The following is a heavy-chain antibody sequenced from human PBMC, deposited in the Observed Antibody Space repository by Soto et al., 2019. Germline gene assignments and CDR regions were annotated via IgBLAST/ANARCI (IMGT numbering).Heavy chain of an antibody. CDR2: ISAYNGNT. CDR1: GYTFTSYG. D-gene: IGHD4-17*01. CDR3: ASGGLRWPNLDAFDI. V-gene: IGHV1-18*01. J-gene: IGHJ3*02. Sequence: QVQLVQSGAEVKKPGASVKVSCKASGYTFTSYGISWVRQAPGQGLEWMGWISAYNGNTNYAQKLQGRVTMTTDTPTSTAYLELRSLRADDTAVYYCASGGLRWPNLDAFDIWGQGTMGTVAS.